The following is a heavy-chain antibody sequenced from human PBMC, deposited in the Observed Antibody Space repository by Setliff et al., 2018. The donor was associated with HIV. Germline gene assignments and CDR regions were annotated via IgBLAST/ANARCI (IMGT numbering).Heavy chain of an antibody. Sequence: GASVKVSCKASGYTFSDYYMHWVQQAPGKGLEWMGMINPSGGQRSFAQKFQGRITVATAPSTATSTGTVYMELSSLRSEDTAVYYCATEVFFRVTVNSGIDYWGQGTLVTVSS. CDR3: ATEVFFRVTVNSGIDY. CDR1: GYTFSDYY. CDR2: INPSGGQR. V-gene: IGHV1-46*01. D-gene: IGHD4-17*01. J-gene: IGHJ4*02.